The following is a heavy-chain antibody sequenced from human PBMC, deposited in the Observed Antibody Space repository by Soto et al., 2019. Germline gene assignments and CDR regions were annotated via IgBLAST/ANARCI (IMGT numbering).Heavy chain of an antibody. J-gene: IGHJ4*02. CDR2: IWYDGSNK. D-gene: IGHD2-2*01. CDR1: GFTFSSYG. CDR3: ARDSRNPLIVVVPAAIQCYCDY. Sequence: QVQLVESGGGVVQPGRSLRLSCAASGFTFSSYGMHWVRQAPGKGLEWVAVIWYDGSNKYYADSVKGRFTISRDNSKNSLYLQMISLRAEATAVYYCARDSRNPLIVVVPAAIQCYCDYWCQGPLVTVSS. V-gene: IGHV3-33*01.